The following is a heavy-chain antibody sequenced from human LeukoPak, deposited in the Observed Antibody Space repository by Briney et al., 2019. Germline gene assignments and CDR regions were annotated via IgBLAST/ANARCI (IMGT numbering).Heavy chain of an antibody. D-gene: IGHD1-1*01. V-gene: IGHV1-69*13. Sequence: GASVKVSCKASGGTFSSYAISWVRQAPGQGLGWMGGIIPIFGTANYAQKFQGRVTITADESTSTAYMELSSLRSEDTAVYYCARVAWYNWNADAVDVWGQGTTVTVSS. CDR2: IIPIFGTA. CDR3: ARVAWYNWNADAVDV. CDR1: GGTFSSYA. J-gene: IGHJ6*02.